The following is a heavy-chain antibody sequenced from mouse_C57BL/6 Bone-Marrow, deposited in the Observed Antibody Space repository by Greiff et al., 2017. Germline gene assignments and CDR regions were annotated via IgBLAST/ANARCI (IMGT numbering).Heavy chain of an antibody. CDR1: GFTFSSYA. D-gene: IGHD4-1*01. J-gene: IGHJ2*01. Sequence: EVMLVESGGGLVKPGGSLKLSCAASGFTFSSYAMSWVRQTPEKKLEWVATISDGGSYTYYPDNVKGRFTISRDNAKNNLYLQMSHLKSEDTAMYYCARDSWDGDYWGQGTTRTVSS. CDR2: ISDGGSYT. V-gene: IGHV5-4*01. CDR3: ARDSWDGDY.